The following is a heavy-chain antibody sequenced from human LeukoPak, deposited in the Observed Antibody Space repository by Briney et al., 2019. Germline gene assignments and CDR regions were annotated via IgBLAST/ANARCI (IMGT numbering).Heavy chain of an antibody. Sequence: ASVKVSCKASGYTFTSYAISWVRQAPGQGLEWMGGIIPIFATANYAQKFQSRVTITADESTSTAYMELSSLRSEDTAVYYCARAADEHYYDSSGYIHFDYWGQGTLVTVSS. V-gene: IGHV1-69*13. CDR3: ARAADEHYYDSSGYIHFDY. J-gene: IGHJ4*02. CDR1: GYTFTSYA. D-gene: IGHD3-22*01. CDR2: IIPIFATA.